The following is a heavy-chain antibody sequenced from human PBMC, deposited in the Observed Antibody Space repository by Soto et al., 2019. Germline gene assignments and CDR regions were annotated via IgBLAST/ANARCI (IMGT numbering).Heavy chain of an antibody. V-gene: IGHV3-23*01. CDR3: AKDLTDSSSWYYFDY. D-gene: IGHD6-13*01. CDR1: GFTFSSYA. CDR2: ISGSGGST. Sequence: GGSLRLSCAASGFTFSSYAMSWVPQAPGKGLEWVSAISGSGGSTYYADSVKGRFTISRDNSKNTLYLQMNSLRAEDTAVYYCAKDLTDSSSWYYFDYWGQGTMVTVYS. J-gene: IGHJ4*02.